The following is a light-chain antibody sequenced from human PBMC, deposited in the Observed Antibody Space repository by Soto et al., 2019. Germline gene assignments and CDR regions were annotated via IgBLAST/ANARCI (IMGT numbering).Light chain of an antibody. CDR2: EAS. V-gene: IGKV1-5*03. J-gene: IGKJ1*01. CDR1: ESVGGH. Sequence: IQMTQSPNTLSASVGDSVSFTCRASESVGGHLAWYQQKPGNAPKLLIYEASALESGVPSRFSGSGYGTEFTLTINGLLPEDFVTYYRQQYNNWPSFGQGTKVDIK. CDR3: QQYNNWPS.